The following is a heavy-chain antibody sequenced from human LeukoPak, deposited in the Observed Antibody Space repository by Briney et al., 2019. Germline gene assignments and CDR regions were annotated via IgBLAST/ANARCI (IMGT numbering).Heavy chain of an antibody. Sequence: GGSLRLSCAASGFTFSSYSMNWVRQAPGKGLEWVSSISSSSSYIYYADSVKGRFTNFRDNAKNSLYLQMNSLRAEDTAVYYCAREGSSGTYRRYYFDYWGQGTLVTVSS. D-gene: IGHD1-26*01. CDR2: ISSSSSYI. CDR3: AREGSSGTYRRYYFDY. V-gene: IGHV3-21*01. CDR1: GFTFSSYS. J-gene: IGHJ4*02.